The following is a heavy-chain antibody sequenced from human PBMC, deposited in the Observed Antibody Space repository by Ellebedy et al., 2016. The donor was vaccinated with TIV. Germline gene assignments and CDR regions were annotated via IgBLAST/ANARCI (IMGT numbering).Heavy chain of an antibody. CDR3: AREKSGHKWNDGFDS. V-gene: IGHV3-48*02. J-gene: IGHJ4*02. D-gene: IGHD1-1*01. CDR1: GFTFSSYS. Sequence: GESLKISCAASGFTFSSYSMNWVRQAPGKGLEWVSHISLSSSTIYYADSVKGRFTISRDNAKNSLSLQMNSLRDEDTAVYYCAREKSGHKWNDGFDSWGQGTLVTVSS. CDR2: ISLSSSTI.